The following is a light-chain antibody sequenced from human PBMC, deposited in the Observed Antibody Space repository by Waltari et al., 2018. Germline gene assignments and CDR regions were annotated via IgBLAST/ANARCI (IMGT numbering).Light chain of an antibody. CDR1: QSASSSY. Sequence: DIVLTQSPGTLSLSPGERATLSCMASQSASSSYLAWYQRKPGQAPRLLTYAASTRATGIPDRFSGSGSGTDFTLTISRLEPEDFAVYYCQHYGWSSWTFGQGTKVVIK. J-gene: IGKJ1*01. CDR2: AAS. V-gene: IGKV3-20*01. CDR3: QHYGWSSWT.